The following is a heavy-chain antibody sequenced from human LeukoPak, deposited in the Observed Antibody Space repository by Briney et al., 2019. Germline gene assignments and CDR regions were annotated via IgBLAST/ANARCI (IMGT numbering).Heavy chain of an antibody. J-gene: IGHJ4*02. CDR1: GFTFSSYA. CDR3: ARAPRGYFDWLLEYYFDY. D-gene: IGHD3-9*01. Sequence: GGSLRLSCAASGFTFSSYAMHWFRQAPGKGLEWVAVISYDGSNKYYADSVKGRFTISRDNSKNTLYLQMNSLRAEDTAVYYCARAPRGYFDWLLEYYFDYWGQGTLVTVSS. V-gene: IGHV3-30*04. CDR2: ISYDGSNK.